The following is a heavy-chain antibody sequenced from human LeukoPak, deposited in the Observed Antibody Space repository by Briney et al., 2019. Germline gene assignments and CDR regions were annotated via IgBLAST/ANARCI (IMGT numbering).Heavy chain of an antibody. J-gene: IGHJ6*03. D-gene: IGHD1-14*01. CDR3: ARDRKYYYHMDV. CDR1: GGPISSGTYY. Sequence: PSETLSLTCTVSGGPISSGTYYWGWIRQPPGKGLEWIGSIYHSGSTYYNPSLKSRVTISVDTSKNQFSLKLSSLTAADTAVYYCARDRKYYYHMDVWGKGTTVTVSS. CDR2: IYHSGST. V-gene: IGHV4-39*07.